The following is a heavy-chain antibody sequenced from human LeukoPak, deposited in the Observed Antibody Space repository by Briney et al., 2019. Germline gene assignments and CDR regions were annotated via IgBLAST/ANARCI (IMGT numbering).Heavy chain of an antibody. Sequence: SETLSLTCTVSGGSISSYYGSGLRQPPGKGLEWWGYIYYSGSNNYNPSLKSRVTISVDTSKNLFSLKLSSVTAADTAVYYCARLHLDSSGYYFDYWGQGTLVTVSS. CDR2: IYYSGSN. CDR1: GGSISSYY. V-gene: IGHV4-59*01. CDR3: ARLHLDSSGYYFDY. J-gene: IGHJ4*02. D-gene: IGHD3-22*01.